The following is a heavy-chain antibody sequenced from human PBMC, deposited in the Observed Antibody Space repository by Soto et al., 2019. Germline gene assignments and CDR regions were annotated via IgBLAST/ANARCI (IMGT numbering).Heavy chain of an antibody. CDR2: INAGYGNT. J-gene: IGHJ4*02. CDR3: ARDTGDGTFDF. D-gene: IGHD7-27*01. CDR1: GYTFSSYA. V-gene: IGHV1-3*01. Sequence: ASLKVSCKASGYTFSSYAMHWVRQAPGQRLEWMGWINAGYGNTKSSQKFQDRVTISRDTSASTAYMELTSLRSEDTAVYYCARDTGDGTFDFWGQGNLVTVSS.